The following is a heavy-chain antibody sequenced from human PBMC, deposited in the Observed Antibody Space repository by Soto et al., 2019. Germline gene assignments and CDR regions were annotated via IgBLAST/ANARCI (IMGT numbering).Heavy chain of an antibody. V-gene: IGHV3-74*01. J-gene: IGHJ4*02. D-gene: IGHD3-22*01. CDR2: INIDGSST. Sequence: PGGALSLSCAASGFTFRSYWIHWVRQAPGKGLVWVSRINIDGSSTSYADSVKGRFTISRDNAKNTLCLQMNSLRAEDTAVYYCAREGNYYDSSGYYYAPKFDYWGQGTLVTVSS. CDR1: GFTFRSYW. CDR3: AREGNYYDSSGYYYAPKFDY.